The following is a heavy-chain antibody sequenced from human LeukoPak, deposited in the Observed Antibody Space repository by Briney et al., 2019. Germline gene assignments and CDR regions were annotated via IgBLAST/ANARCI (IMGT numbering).Heavy chain of an antibody. J-gene: IGHJ6*04. Sequence: PGRSLRLSCAASGFTFSSYGMHWVRQAPGKGLEWVAVIWYDGSNKYYADSVKGRFTISRDNSKNTLYLQMNSLRAEDTAVYYCARWLDQYCYYYYGMDVWGKGTTVTVSS. CDR2: IWYDGSNK. CDR3: ARWLDQYCYYYYGMDV. V-gene: IGHV3-33*01. D-gene: IGHD5-12*01. CDR1: GFTFSSYG.